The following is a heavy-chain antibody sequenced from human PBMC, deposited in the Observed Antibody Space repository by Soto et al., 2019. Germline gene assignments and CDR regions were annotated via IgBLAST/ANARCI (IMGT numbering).Heavy chain of an antibody. V-gene: IGHV3-23*01. CDR1: GFTFSSYA. Sequence: PGGSLRLSCAYSGFTFSSYAMSWVRQAPGKGLEWVSAISGSGGSTYYADSVKGRFTISRDNSKNTLYLQMNSLRAEDTAVYYCAKALGYAGYFNYWGQGTLVTVSS. CDR2: ISGSGGST. CDR3: AKALGYAGYFNY. D-gene: IGHD5-18*01. J-gene: IGHJ4*02.